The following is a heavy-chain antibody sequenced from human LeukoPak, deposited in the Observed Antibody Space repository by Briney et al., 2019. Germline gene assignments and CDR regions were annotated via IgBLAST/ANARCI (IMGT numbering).Heavy chain of an antibody. J-gene: IGHJ4*02. V-gene: IGHV3-74*01. Sequence: PGGSLRLSCAASGFAFRTYWMHWVRQAPGKGLMWVSRINSDVSNVIYADSVKGRFTISRDNSKNTLYLQMNALTVEDTAVYHCAGGVSSRLLDYWGRGTLVTVSS. CDR1: GFAFRTYW. CDR3: AGGVSSRLLDY. CDR2: INSDVSNV. D-gene: IGHD3-10*01.